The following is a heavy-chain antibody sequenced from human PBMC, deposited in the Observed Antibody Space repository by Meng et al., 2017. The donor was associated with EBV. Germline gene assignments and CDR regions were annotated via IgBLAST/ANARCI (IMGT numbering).Heavy chain of an antibody. CDR1: GYTFTSYG. CDR3: ARVRTFGGVIPPDY. CDR2: ISAYNGNT. J-gene: IGHJ4*02. V-gene: IGHV1-18*01. Sequence: QVQRVQSGVEVKNPGASVKVACKASGYTFTSYGISWVRQAPGQGLEWMGWISAYNGNTNYAQKLQGRVTMTTDTSTSTAYMELRSLRSDDTAVYYCARVRTFGGVIPPDYWGQGTLVTVSS. D-gene: IGHD3-16*02.